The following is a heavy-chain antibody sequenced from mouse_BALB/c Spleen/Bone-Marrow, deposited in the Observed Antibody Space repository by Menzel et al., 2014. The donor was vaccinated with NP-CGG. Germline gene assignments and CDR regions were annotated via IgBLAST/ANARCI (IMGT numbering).Heavy chain of an antibody. V-gene: IGHV5-17*02. CDR3: TRGGNWDDFDV. J-gene: IGHJ1*01. CDR2: ISSGSTAI. CDR1: GFTFSSFG. Sequence: EVKLQESGGGLVQPGGSRKLSCAASGFTFSSFGMHWVRQTPEKGLEWVAYISSGSTAIFYADTVKGRFTISRDNPKNTQFLQMTSLRSEDTAMYYCTRGGNWDDFDVWGAGTTVTVSS. D-gene: IGHD4-1*01.